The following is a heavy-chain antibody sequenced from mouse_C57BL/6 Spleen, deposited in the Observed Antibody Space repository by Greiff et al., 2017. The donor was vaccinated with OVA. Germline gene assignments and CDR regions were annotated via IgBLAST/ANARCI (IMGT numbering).Heavy chain of an antibody. CDR2: IYPGDGDT. D-gene: IGHD3-1*01. V-gene: IGHV1-82*01. Sequence: VQLQQSGPELVKPGASVKISCKASGYAFSSSWMNWVKQRPGKGLEWIGRIYPGDGDTNYNGKFKGKATLTADKSSSTAYMQLSSLTSEDSAVYFCARSHREFAYWGQGTLVTVSA. CDR3: ARSHREFAY. CDR1: GYAFSSSW. J-gene: IGHJ3*01.